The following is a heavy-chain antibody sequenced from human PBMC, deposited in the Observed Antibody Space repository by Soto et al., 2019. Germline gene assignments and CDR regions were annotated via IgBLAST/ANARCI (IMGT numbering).Heavy chain of an antibody. CDR1: GVSIGSNYY. CDR3: ARSLGWYAIDY. Sequence: QVLLQESGPGLVQPSGTLSLSCVVSGVSIGSNYYWGGVRQSPGKGLEWLGDMSHIGRVNYNPSLKSRVTISMDKSQNPFSLKLNSVTAADTAVYYCARSLGWYAIDYWGQGTLVIVSS. V-gene: IGHV4-4*02. D-gene: IGHD6-19*01. CDR2: MSHIGRV. J-gene: IGHJ4*02.